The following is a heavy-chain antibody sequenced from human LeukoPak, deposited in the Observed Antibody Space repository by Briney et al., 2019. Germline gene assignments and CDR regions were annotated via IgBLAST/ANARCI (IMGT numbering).Heavy chain of an antibody. CDR3: ARGYCSGGSCGFDY. V-gene: IGHV3-21*01. Sequence: GGSLRLSCAASGFTFSSYAMSWVRQAPGKGLEWVSAISSSSSYIYYADSVKGRFTISRDSAKNSLYLQMNSLRAEDTAVYYCARGYCSGGSCGFDYWGQGTLVTVSS. CDR2: ISSSSSYI. D-gene: IGHD2-15*01. J-gene: IGHJ4*02. CDR1: GFTFSSYA.